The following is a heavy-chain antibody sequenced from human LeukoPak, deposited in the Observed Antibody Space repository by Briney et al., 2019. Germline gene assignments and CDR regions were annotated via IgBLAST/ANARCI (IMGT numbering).Heavy chain of an antibody. J-gene: IGHJ3*02. CDR3: ARDFNYCSSGSCYDVYDM. CDR1: TFTFSSDW. Sequence: PGGSLRLSGAASTFTFSSDWMHWVRQAPGKGLMWVSRINPDGSDTRYADSVRGRFTISRDNAKNTLYLQMNSLRAEDTAVYYCARDFNYCSSGSCYDVYDMWGQGTMVTVSS. D-gene: IGHD2-15*01. V-gene: IGHV3-74*01. CDR2: INPDGSDT.